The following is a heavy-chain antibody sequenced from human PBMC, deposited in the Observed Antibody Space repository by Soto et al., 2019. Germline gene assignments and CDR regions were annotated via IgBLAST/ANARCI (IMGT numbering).Heavy chain of an antibody. CDR2: IFWDDDK. J-gene: IGHJ4*02. CDR1: GFSLSTGGVS. Sequence: QITLKESGPTLVKPTQTLTLTCTFSGFSLSTGGVSVGWIRQPPGKALEWLALIFWDDDKRYSPSLKSRLTITXXPXKXXVVHTMTNMDPVDTATYYCAHSIRYSPNSPYYFDSWGQGTLVTVSS. V-gene: IGHV2-5*02. D-gene: IGHD3-9*01. CDR3: AHSIRYSPNSPYYFDS.